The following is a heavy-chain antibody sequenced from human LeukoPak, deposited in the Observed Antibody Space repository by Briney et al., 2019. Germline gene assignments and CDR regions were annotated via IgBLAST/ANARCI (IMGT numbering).Heavy chain of an antibody. CDR1: GFTFSSYW. Sequence: GGSLILSCAASGFTFSSYWMSWVRQAPGKGLEWVANIKQDGSEKYYVDSVKGRFTISRDNAKNSLYLQMNSLRAEDTAVYYCARAYDYGDPPFDYWGQGTLVTVSS. CDR2: IKQDGSEK. V-gene: IGHV3-7*03. D-gene: IGHD4-17*01. CDR3: ARAYDYGDPPFDY. J-gene: IGHJ4*02.